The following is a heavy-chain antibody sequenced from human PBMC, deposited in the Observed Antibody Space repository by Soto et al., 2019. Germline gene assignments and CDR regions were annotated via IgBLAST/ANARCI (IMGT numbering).Heavy chain of an antibody. V-gene: IGHV5-51*01. CDR2: IHPGDSDT. J-gene: IGHJ4*02. Sequence: PGESLKISCDGSRYGFTTYCIGLVLQMPGRGLEWMGIIHPGDSDTRYSPSFQGQVTISVDKSISIAYLQWSSLQASDTAMYYCARAPSYGGNAHFDYWGQGTLVTVSS. D-gene: IGHD2-15*01. CDR1: RYGFTTYC. CDR3: ARAPSYGGNAHFDY.